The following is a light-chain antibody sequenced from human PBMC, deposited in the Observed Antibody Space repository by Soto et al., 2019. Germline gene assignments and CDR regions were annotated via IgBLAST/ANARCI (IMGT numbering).Light chain of an antibody. CDR1: QSVSSSY. CDR2: GAS. V-gene: IGKV3-20*01. J-gene: IGKJ1*01. CDR3: QKYGSSPRT. Sequence: EIVLTQSPGTLSLSPGERATLSCRASQSVSSSYLAWYQQKPGQAPRLLIYGASSRATGIPDRFSGSGSGTEFTLTISRLEHEEFAVYYCQKYGSSPRTFGQGTKVEIK.